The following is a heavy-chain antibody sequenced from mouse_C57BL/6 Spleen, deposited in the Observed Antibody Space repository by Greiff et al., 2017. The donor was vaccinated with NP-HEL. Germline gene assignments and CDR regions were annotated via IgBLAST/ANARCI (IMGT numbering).Heavy chain of an antibody. CDR1: GYTFTSYW. V-gene: IGHV1-59*01. J-gene: IGHJ3*01. CDR3: ARLDYDYDELAY. D-gene: IGHD2-4*01. Sequence: QVQLQQPGAELVRPGTSVKLSCKTSGYTFTSYWMHWVKQRPGQGLEWIGVIDPSDSYTNYNQKFKGKATLTVDTSSSTAYMQLSSLTSEDSAVYYCARLDYDYDELAYWGQGTLVTVSA. CDR2: IDPSDSYT.